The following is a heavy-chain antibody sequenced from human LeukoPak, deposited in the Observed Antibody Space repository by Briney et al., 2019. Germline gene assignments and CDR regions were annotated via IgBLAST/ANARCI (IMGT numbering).Heavy chain of an antibody. V-gene: IGHV3-66*03. Sequence: GGSLRLSCAASGFTVSSNYMSWVRQAPGKGLEWVSVIYSCGSTYYADSLRGRFAISRDNSKNTVYLQMNSLRAEDTATYCCARPLRYYLNYWGPGTLVTVSS. CDR1: GFTVSSNY. CDR2: IYSCGST. D-gene: IGHD3-9*01. CDR3: ARPLRYYLNY. J-gene: IGHJ4*02.